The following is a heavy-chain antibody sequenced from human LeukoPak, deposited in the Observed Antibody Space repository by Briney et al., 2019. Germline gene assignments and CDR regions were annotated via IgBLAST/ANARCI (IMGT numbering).Heavy chain of an antibody. V-gene: IGHV3-21*01. D-gene: IGHD6-13*01. CDR1: GFTFSSYS. CDR2: ISSSSSYI. Sequence: GGSLRLSCAASGFTFSSYSMNWVRQAPGKGLEWVSSISSSSSYIYYADSVKGRFTISRDNSKNTLYLQMNSLRAEDMAVYYCAKGGRIAAAGRPPFDYWGQGTLVTVSS. CDR3: AKGGRIAAAGRPPFDY. J-gene: IGHJ4*02.